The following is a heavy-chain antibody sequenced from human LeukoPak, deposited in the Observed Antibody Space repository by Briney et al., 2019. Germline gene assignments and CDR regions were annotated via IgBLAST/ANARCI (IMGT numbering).Heavy chain of an antibody. CDR3: ARVMDYYDGTGYPPPAAADY. D-gene: IGHD3-22*01. V-gene: IGHV4-61*02. Sequence: SETLSLTCTVSGGSISSGSYYWTWIRQPAGKGLELIGRIYTSGSSSYNPSLKSRVTISVDTSKNQFSLKLSSVTAADTAVYYCARVMDYYDGTGYPPPAAADYWGQGTLVTVSS. CDR2: IYTSGSS. CDR1: GGSISSGSYY. J-gene: IGHJ4*02.